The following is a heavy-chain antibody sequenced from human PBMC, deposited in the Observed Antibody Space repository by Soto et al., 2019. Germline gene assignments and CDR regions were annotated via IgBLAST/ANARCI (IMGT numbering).Heavy chain of an antibody. CDR3: AKAKFYYDSSPYDS. J-gene: IGHJ4*02. D-gene: IGHD3-22*01. CDR2: INADGSEK. V-gene: IGHV3-43*02. CDR1: EFTFADYA. Sequence: VQMVESGGGVVYPGGSLRLSCAVSEFTFADYAVHWVRQSAGKGLEWVSFINADGSEKYYADSVRGRFTISRDNSKDSFYLQMNSLRLEDTAMYYCAKAKFYYDSSPYDSWGQGTLVTVSS.